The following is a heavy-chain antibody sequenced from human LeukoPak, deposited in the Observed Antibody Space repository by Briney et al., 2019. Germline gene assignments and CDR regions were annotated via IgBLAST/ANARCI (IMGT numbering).Heavy chain of an antibody. CDR3: AKDRNSGSYFSPFDY. V-gene: IGHV3-21*04. CDR2: ISSSSSYI. CDR1: GFTFSSYS. D-gene: IGHD1-26*01. J-gene: IGHJ4*02. Sequence: GGSLRLSCAASGFTFSSYSMNWVRQAPGKGLEWVSSISSSSSYIYYADSVKGRFTISRDNSKNTLHLQMNSLRAEDTAVYYCAKDRNSGSYFSPFDYWGQGTLVTVSS.